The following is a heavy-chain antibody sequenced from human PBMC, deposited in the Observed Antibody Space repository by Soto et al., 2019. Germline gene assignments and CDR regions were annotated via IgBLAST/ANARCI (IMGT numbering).Heavy chain of an antibody. V-gene: IGHV1-18*01. Sequence: QVQLVQSGAEVKKPGASVKVSCKASGYTFTSYGISWVRQAPGQGLEWMGWISAYNGNTNYAQKLQGRVTMTTDTSTSTDYMELRSLRSDDTAVYYCARDRGRVQLWLAHTWFDPWGQGTLVTVSS. D-gene: IGHD5-18*01. CDR2: ISAYNGNT. CDR1: GYTFTSYG. J-gene: IGHJ5*02. CDR3: ARDRGRVQLWLAHTWFDP.